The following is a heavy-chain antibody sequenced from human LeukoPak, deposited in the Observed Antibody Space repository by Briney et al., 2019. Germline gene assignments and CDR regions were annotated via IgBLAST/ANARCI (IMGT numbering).Heavy chain of an antibody. D-gene: IGHD6-13*01. CDR2: IYSDNT. V-gene: IGHV3-53*01. Sequence: GGSLRLSCTVSGFTVSSNSMSWVRQAPGKGLEWVSFIYSDNTHHSDSVKGRFTISRDNSKNTLYLQMNSLRAEDTAVYYCARAATGYSSSWTYYYYYYMDVWGKGTTVTISS. CDR3: ARAATGYSSSWTYYYYYYMDV. J-gene: IGHJ6*03. CDR1: GFTVSSNS.